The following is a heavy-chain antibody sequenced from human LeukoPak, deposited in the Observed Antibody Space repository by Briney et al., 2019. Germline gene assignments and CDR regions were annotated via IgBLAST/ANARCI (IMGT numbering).Heavy chain of an antibody. V-gene: IGHV3-23*01. J-gene: IGHJ6*02. CDR2: IGARGTNT. CDR3: ARDYRVHIVVVTAIPYMDV. D-gene: IGHD2-21*02. CDR1: GFTFSSYA. Sequence: HPGGSLRLSCAGSGFTFSSYAMIWVRQVPGKGLGWVSAIGARGTNTFYADSVKGRFTVSRDNSKNTLFLQMNSLRAEDTAVYYCARDYRVHIVVVTAIPYMDVWGQGTTVTVSS.